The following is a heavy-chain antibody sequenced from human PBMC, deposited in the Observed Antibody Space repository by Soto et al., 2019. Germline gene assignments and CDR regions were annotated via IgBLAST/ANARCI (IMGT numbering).Heavy chain of an antibody. CDR3: VKDRDSNTWPSRDV. V-gene: IGHV1-18*01. CDR2: ISPNSGNI. J-gene: IGHJ6*02. D-gene: IGHD3-22*01. Sequence: GASVKVSYKTSGYTFTRNGISWVRQAPGQGLEWMGWISPNSGNIKYAQKLQGRVIMTTDTSTSTAYMELRSLRSDDTAVYYCVKDRDSNTWPSRDVWGPGTTGTVS. CDR1: GYTFTRNG.